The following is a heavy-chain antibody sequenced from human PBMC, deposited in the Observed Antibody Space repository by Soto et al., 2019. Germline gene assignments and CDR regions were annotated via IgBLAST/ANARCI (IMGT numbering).Heavy chain of an antibody. CDR2: IYYSGST. CDR1: GGSISSGGYY. CDR3: ARVNYYYMDV. Sequence: SETLSLTCTVSGGSISSGGYYWSWIRQHPGKGLEWIGYIYYSGSTYYNPSLKSRVTISVDTSKNQFSLKLSSVTAADTAVYYCARVNYYYMDVWGKGTTVTVSS. J-gene: IGHJ6*03. V-gene: IGHV4-31*03.